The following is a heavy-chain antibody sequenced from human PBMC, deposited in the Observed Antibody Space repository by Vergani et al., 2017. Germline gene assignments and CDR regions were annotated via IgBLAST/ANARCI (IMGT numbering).Heavy chain of an antibody. CDR2: INPNSGGT. CDR1: GYTFTGYY. V-gene: IGHV1-2*02. Sequence: QVQLVQSGAEVKKPGASVKVSCKASGYTFTGYYMHWVRQAPGQGLEWMGWINPNSGGTNYAQKFQGRVTITADKSTSTAYMELSSLRSEDTAVYYCARRAPSLAGIKGLDAFDIWGQGTMVTVSS. D-gene: IGHD3-10*01. CDR3: ARRAPSLAGIKGLDAFDI. J-gene: IGHJ3*02.